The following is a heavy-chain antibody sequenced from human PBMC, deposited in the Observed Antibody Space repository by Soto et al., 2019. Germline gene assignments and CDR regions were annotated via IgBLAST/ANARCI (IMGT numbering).Heavy chain of an antibody. CDR1: GYTFTSYG. J-gene: IGHJ6*02. V-gene: IGHV1-18*01. Sequence: QVQLVQSGAEVKKPGASVKVSCKASGYTFTSYGINWVRQAPGQGLEWMGWISAYNGNTNYAQKLQGRVTMTTDTSTSTAYMELRSLRSDDTAVYYCAREGYCRSTSCYSDYYYGMDVWGQGTTVTGSS. CDR3: AREGYCRSTSCYSDYYYGMDV. CDR2: ISAYNGNT. D-gene: IGHD2-2*02.